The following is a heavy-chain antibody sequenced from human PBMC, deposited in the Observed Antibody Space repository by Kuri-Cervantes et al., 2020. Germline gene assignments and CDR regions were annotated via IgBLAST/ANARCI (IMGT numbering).Heavy chain of an antibody. V-gene: IGHV3-30*18. Sequence: GESLKISCAASGFTFSSYDMHWVRQAPGKGLEWVAVISYDGSNKYYADSVKGRFTISRDNSKNTLYLQMNSLRAEDTAVYYCAKDLSSIPGGYWGQGTLVTVSS. CDR1: GFTFSSYD. D-gene: IGHD2/OR15-2a*01. J-gene: IGHJ4*02. CDR3: AKDLSSIPGGY. CDR2: ISYDGSNK.